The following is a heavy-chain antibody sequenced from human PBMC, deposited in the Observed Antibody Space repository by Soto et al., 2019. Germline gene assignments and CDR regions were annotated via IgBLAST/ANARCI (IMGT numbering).Heavy chain of an antibody. CDR2: ISYDGSKK. V-gene: IGHV3-30-3*01. J-gene: IGHJ4*02. D-gene: IGHD3-22*01. CDR1: GFTFTSYA. CDR3: ARDPDYYDSSGPFDY. Sequence: QVQLVESGGGVVQPGRSLRLSCAASGFTFTSYAMHWVRQAPGKGLEWVAVISYDGSKKYYADSVKGRFTISRDNSKNTLYLQMNSLRAEDTAVYYCARDPDYYDSSGPFDYWGQGTLVTVSS.